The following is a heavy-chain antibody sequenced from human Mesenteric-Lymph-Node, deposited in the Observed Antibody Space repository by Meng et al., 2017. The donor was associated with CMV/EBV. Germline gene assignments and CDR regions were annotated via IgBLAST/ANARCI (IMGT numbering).Heavy chain of an antibody. CDR2: INPSGGST. CDR1: GYTFTSHF. J-gene: IGHJ4*02. V-gene: IGHV1-46*01. Sequence: ASVKVSCKASGYTFTSHFMHWVRQAPGQGLEWMGIINPSGGSTTYAQKFQGRVTVTRDTSTSTVYMELSSLRSEDTAVYYCASPLTYSGSYFDYWGQGTLVTVSS. D-gene: IGHD1-26*01. CDR3: ASPLTYSGSYFDY.